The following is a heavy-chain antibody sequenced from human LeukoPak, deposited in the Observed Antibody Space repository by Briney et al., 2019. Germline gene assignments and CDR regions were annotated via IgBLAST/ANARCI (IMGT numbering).Heavy chain of an antibody. CDR3: AREQDIVVVPAGIDP. CDR2: ISYDGSNK. V-gene: IGHV3-30-3*01. J-gene: IGHJ5*02. CDR1: GITLHSYA. D-gene: IGHD2-2*01. Sequence: KSPRLLWSAPGITLHSYAIPRVRQGPGKGLGGVAVISYDGSNKYYADSAKGRFTISRDNSKNTLYLQMNSLRAEDTAVYYCAREQDIVVVPAGIDPWGQGTLVTVSS.